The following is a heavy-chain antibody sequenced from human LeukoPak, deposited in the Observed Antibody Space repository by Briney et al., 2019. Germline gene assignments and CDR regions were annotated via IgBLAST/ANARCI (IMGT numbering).Heavy chain of an antibody. Sequence: SETLSLTCTVSGGSISSSSYYWGWIRQPPGKGLEWIGSIYYSGSTYYNPSLKSRVTISLDTSRNQFSLRLSSVTAADTAVYYCARLVYYGSGSSPGWGQGTLVTVSS. CDR1: GGSISSSSYY. V-gene: IGHV4-39*07. CDR2: IYYSGST. CDR3: ARLVYYGSGSSPG. D-gene: IGHD3-10*01. J-gene: IGHJ4*02.